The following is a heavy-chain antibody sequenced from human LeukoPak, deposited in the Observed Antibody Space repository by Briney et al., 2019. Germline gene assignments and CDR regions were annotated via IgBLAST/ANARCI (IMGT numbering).Heavy chain of an antibody. J-gene: IGHJ6*03. CDR3: ARDVSLKYSSSSPRPAPYYYYYMDV. V-gene: IGHV4-59*01. CDR1: GGSISSYY. Sequence: SETLSLTCTVSGGSISSYYWSWIRQPPGKGLEWIGYIYYSGSTNYNASLKSRVTISVDTSKNQFSLKLSSVTAADTAVYYCARDVSLKYSSSSPRPAPYYYYYMDVWGKGTTVTVSS. D-gene: IGHD6-6*01. CDR2: IYYSGST.